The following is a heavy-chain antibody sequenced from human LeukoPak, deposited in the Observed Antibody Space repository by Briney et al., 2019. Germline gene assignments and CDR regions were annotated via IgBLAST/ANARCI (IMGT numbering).Heavy chain of an antibody. J-gene: IGHJ4*02. Sequence: GPVKVSCKASGYTFTSYYMHWVRQAPGQGLEWMGIINPSGGSTSYAQKFQGRVTMTRDMSTSTVYMELSSLRSEDTAVYYCARDGFVPPHNGSGSYYMGDYWGQGTLVTVSS. V-gene: IGHV1-46*01. CDR3: ARDGFVPPHNGSGSYYMGDY. D-gene: IGHD3-10*01. CDR2: INPSGGST. CDR1: GYTFTSYY.